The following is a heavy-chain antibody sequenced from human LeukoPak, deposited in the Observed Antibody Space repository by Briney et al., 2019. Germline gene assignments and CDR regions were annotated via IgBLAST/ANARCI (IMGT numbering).Heavy chain of an antibody. J-gene: IGHJ4*02. CDR2: RYDGSNE. Sequence: PGGSLRLSCAASGFTLSNYAMHWVRQTPGKGLEWVAVRYDGSNEYYSDSVKGRFAISKGTSKNTLYLQMNNLRAEDTAVYFCARDPGLRLDYWGQGTLLTVSS. CDR3: ARDPGLRLDY. V-gene: IGHV3-33*01. CDR1: GFTLSNYA. D-gene: IGHD3-16*01.